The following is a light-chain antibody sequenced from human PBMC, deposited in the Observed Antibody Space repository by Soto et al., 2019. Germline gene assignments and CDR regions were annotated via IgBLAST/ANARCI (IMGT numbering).Light chain of an antibody. CDR2: EVS. V-gene: IGLV2-14*02. Sequence: QSALTQPASVSGSPGQSITISCTASSSHIGSSNLVSWYQHHSGKAPKLIIFEVSNRPSGVSNRFSGSKSGNTASLTISGLLAEDEADYYCNSYTSSRNYVFGTGTKLTVL. CDR3: NSYTSSRNYV. CDR1: SSHIGSSNL. J-gene: IGLJ1*01.